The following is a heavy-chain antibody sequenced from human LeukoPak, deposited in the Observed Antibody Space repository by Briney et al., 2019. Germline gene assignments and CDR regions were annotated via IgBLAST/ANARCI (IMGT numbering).Heavy chain of an antibody. CDR3: AKRDSSGSNYFAY. Sequence: SGGSLRLSCAASGLTFAGCAMSWVRQAPGKGLEWVSTFGRSGAGTFYADSVKGRFTISRDNSKTTLYLQMNSLRAEDTAVYYCAKRDSSGSNYFAYWGQGALVTVSS. CDR1: GLTFAGCA. J-gene: IGHJ4*02. V-gene: IGHV3-23*01. CDR2: FGRSGAGT. D-gene: IGHD6-19*01.